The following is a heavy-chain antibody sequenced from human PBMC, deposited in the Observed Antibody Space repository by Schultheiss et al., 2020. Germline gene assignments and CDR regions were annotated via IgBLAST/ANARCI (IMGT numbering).Heavy chain of an antibody. J-gene: IGHJ5*02. CDR1: GGSISSGDYY. V-gene: IGHV4-61*02. D-gene: IGHD2-21*01. CDR3: ARVPSHSYCGGDCLNWFDP. CDR2: IYTSGST. Sequence: SQTLSLTCTVSGGSISSGDYYWSWIRQPAGKGLEWIGRIYTSGSTNYNPSLKSRVTMSVDTSKNQFSLKLSSVTAADTAVYYCARVPSHSYCGGDCLNWFDPWGQGTLVTVSS.